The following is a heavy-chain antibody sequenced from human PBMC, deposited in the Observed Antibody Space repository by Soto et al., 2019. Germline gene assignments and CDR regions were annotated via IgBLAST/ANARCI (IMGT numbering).Heavy chain of an antibody. CDR1: GFTFSSYA. CDR3: VMEQGSIVTAHLSR. V-gene: IGHV3-23*01. Sequence: EVQLLESGGGLVQPGGSLRLSCAASGFTFSSYAMSWVRQAPGTGLEWVSAIGGSGDNTHYAHSVKGRFTISSDNSMDTLYLQMNSLTAEDTALYYCVMEQGSIVTAHLSRWGQGTLVTVSS. D-gene: IGHD2-15*01. J-gene: IGHJ4*02. CDR2: IGGSGDNT.